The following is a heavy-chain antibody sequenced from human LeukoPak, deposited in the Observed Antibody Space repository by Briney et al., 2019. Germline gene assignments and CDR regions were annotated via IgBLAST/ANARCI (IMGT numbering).Heavy chain of an antibody. V-gene: IGHV4-59*01. Sequence: SETLSLTCTVSGGSISTYYWSWIRLPPGKGLEWIAYIYFTGRTQYNPSLKSRVTISEDTSKNQFSLRLSSVTPADTAVYYCARGGYDSDFDYWGQGALVTVSS. J-gene: IGHJ4*02. D-gene: IGHD3-3*01. CDR2: IYFTGRT. CDR1: GGSISTYY. CDR3: ARGGYDSDFDY.